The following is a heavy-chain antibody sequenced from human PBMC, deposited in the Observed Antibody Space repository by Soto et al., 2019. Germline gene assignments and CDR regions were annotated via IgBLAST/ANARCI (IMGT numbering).Heavy chain of an antibody. CDR2: ISSSSSTI. J-gene: IGHJ4*02. CDR1: GFTFSSYS. CDR3: ARYTYYYGSGSYFDC. V-gene: IGHV3-48*01. D-gene: IGHD3-10*01. Sequence: EVQLVESGGGLVQPGGSLRLSCAASGFTFSSYSMNWVRQAPGKGLEWVSYISSSSSTIYYADSVKGRFTISRDNAKNSLYLQMNSLRAEDTAVDYCARYTYYYGSGSYFDCWGQLTLVTVCS.